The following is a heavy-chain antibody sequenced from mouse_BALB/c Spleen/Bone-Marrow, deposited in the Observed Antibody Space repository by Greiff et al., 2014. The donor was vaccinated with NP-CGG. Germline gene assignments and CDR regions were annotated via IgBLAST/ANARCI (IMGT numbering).Heavy chain of an antibody. D-gene: IGHD2-3*01. J-gene: IGHJ4*01. Sequence: EVNLVESGPDLVKPGASVKLSCKASGYSFTGYFLNWVRQSHGKSLEWIGRINPFNGDTFYNQKFKGKATLTVDKSSTTAHMELLSLTSEDSAVYYCGRWGDGYYYAMDYWGQETSVTVSS. V-gene: IGHV1-37*01. CDR3: GRWGDGYYYAMDY. CDR2: INPFNGDT. CDR1: GYSFTGYF.